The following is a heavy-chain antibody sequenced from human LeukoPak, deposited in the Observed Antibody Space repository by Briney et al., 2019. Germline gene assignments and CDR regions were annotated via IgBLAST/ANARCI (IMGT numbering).Heavy chain of an antibody. Sequence: GGSLRLSCAVSGFTFGSYTMNWVRQAPGKGLEWVSHISSTSTTYYADSVKGRFTTSRDNAKNLLYLQMNSLRDEDTAVYYCAAAGDYWGQGTLVTVSS. J-gene: IGHJ4*02. CDR2: ISSTSTT. CDR3: AAAGDY. CDR1: GFTFGSYT. D-gene: IGHD3-10*01. V-gene: IGHV3-48*02.